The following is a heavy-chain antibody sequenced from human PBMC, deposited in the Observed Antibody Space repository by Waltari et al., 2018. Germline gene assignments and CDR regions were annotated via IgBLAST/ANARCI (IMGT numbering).Heavy chain of an antibody. Sequence: EVQLLESGGGLVQPGGSLRLSCAASGFTFSSYAMSWVRQAPGKGLEWVSVIYSGGSTYYADSVKGRFTISRDNSKNTLYLQMNSLRAEDTAVYYCAKDALKGGAIDYWGQGTLVTVSS. CDR3: AKDALKGGAIDY. CDR2: IYSGGST. V-gene: IGHV3-23*03. J-gene: IGHJ4*02. CDR1: GFTFSSYA. D-gene: IGHD1-26*01.